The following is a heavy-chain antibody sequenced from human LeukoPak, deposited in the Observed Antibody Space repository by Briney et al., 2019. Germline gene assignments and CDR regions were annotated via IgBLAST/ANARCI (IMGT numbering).Heavy chain of an antibody. CDR2: ISGSGGST. V-gene: IGHV3-23*01. D-gene: IGHD3-22*01. CDR1: GFTFSSYV. Sequence: GGSLRLSCPASGFTFSSYVMSWVGQAPGKGGEWVSGISGSGGSTYYADSVKGRFTISRDNSKNTLYLQTNSLRAEDTAVYYCAKASGVIVVVSPEDYWGQGTLVTVSS. J-gene: IGHJ4*02. CDR3: AKASGVIVVVSPEDY.